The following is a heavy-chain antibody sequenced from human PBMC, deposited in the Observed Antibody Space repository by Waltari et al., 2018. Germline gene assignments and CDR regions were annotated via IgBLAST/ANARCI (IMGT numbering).Heavy chain of an antibody. Sequence: QVQLQESGPGLVKPSETLSLTCAVSGYSISSGYYWGWIRQPPGKGLEWIGSIYHSGSTYANPSLKSRCTIAVDTSKNQFSLRLSSVTAADTAVYYCARRAAIAATGPTYYMDVWGKGTTVTVSS. D-gene: IGHD6-13*01. V-gene: IGHV4-38-2*01. CDR2: IYHSGST. J-gene: IGHJ6*03. CDR3: ARRAAIAATGPTYYMDV. CDR1: GYSISSGYY.